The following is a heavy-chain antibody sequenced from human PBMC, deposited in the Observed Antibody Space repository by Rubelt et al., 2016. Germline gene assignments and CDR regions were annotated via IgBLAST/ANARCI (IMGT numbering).Heavy chain of an antibody. D-gene: IGHD6-13*01. J-gene: IGHJ5*02. CDR1: GGSISSGGYY. Sequence: QVQLQESGPGLVKPSQTLSLTCTVSGGSISSGGYYWSWIRQHPGKGLEWIGYIYYSGSTDYNPSLPVRVTISCDPANNHSPPMLSYVTSGDTAGYYCARNIRGIAAAGNHWFDPWGQGTLVTVSS. CDR2: IYYSGST. CDR3: ARNIRGIAAAGNHWFDP. V-gene: IGHV4-31*03.